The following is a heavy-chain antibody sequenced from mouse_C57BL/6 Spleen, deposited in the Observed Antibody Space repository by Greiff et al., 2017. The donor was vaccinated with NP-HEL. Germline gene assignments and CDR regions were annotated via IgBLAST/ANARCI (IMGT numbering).Heavy chain of an antibody. CDR2: INPSNGGT. CDR1: GYTFTSYW. Sequence: QVQLQQPGTELVKPGASVQLSCKASGYTFTSYWLHWVKQRPGQGLEWIGNINPSNGGTNYNEKFKSKATLTVDKSSSPAYMQLSSLTSEDAAVYYCARGEGTWYFDVWGTGTTVTVSS. D-gene: IGHD3-3*01. CDR3: ARGEGTWYFDV. V-gene: IGHV1-53*01. J-gene: IGHJ1*03.